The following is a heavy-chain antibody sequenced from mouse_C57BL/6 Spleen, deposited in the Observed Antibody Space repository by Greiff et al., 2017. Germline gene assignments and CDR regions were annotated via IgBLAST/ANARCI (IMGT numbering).Heavy chain of an antibody. CDR3: TNDCDVTGGDY. D-gene: IGHD2-4*01. V-gene: IGHV6-3*01. CDR2: IRLKSDNYAS. CDR1: GFTFSNYW. J-gene: IGHJ2*01. Sequence: EVQVVESGGGLVQPGGSMKLSCVASGFTFSNYWLNWVRQSPEKGLEWVAQIRLKSDNYASHYAVSVKGRFTISRDNSKSSVYLQMNNLGAEDTGIYYCTNDCDVTGGDYWGQGTTLTVSS.